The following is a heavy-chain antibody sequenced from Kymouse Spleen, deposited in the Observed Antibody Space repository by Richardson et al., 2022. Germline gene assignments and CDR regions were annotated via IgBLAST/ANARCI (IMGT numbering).Heavy chain of an antibody. Sequence: QVQLQQWGAGLLKPSETLSLTCAVYGGSFSGYYWSWIRQPPGKGLEWIGEINHSGSTNYNPSLKSRVTISVDTSKNQFSLKLSSVTAADTAVYYCARGQGEQLYFDYWGQGTLVTVSS. V-gene: IGHV4-34*01. CDR3: ARGQGEQLYFDY. D-gene: IGHD3-16*02,IGHD6-13*01,IGHD6-6*01. J-gene: IGHJ4*02. CDR2: INHSGST. CDR1: GGSFSGYY.